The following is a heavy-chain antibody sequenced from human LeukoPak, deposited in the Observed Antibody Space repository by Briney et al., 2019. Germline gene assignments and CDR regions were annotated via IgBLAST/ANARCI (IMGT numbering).Heavy chain of an antibody. J-gene: IGHJ5*02. V-gene: IGHV1-8*03. CDR3: ARIQCTSNCYEPAGWFDP. D-gene: IGHD2-2*01. CDR1: GYTFINHD. Sequence: ASVKVSCKGYGYTFINHDIDWVRQAAGQGLEWMGWMNSNSGNTGYAQKFQGRVTFTRDTSISTAYMELYSLTSDDTAVYYCARIQCTSNCYEPAGWFDPWGQGTLVTVSS. CDR2: MNSNSGNT.